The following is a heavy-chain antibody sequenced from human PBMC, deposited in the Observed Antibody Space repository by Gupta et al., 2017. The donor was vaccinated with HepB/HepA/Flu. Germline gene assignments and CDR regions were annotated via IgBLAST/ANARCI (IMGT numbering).Heavy chain of an antibody. CDR3: TTDPQWGH. Sequence: EVQLVESGGGLVKPGGSLRLSCIDSGLTFHEAWMNWVRQAPGKGLEWVGRTRSENDGGAIEYAAPVKGIFTISRDDSKNTVYLQMSSLKSEDTAVYYCTTDPQWGHWGQGTLVTVSS. J-gene: IGHJ4*02. D-gene: IGHD2-8*01. CDR1: GLTFHEAW. CDR2: TRSENDGGAI. V-gene: IGHV3-15*01.